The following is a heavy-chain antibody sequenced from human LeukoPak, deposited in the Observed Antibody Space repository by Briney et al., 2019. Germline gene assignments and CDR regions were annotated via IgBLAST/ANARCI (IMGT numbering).Heavy chain of an antibody. CDR3: AKGPLSHFDY. CDR1: GFSFSSYG. CDR2: IRSDGSNK. D-gene: IGHD2/OR15-2a*01. V-gene: IGHV3-30*02. J-gene: IGHJ4*02. Sequence: EGSLRLSCAGSGFSFSSYGMHWVRQAPGKGLEWMAFIRSDGSNKYYADSVKGRFTISRDNSKNTLYLQMNSLRAEDTAVYYCAKGPLSHFDYWGQGTLVTVSS.